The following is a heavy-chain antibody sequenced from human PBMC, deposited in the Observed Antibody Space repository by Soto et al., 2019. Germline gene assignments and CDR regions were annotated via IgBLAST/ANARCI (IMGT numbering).Heavy chain of an antibody. V-gene: IGHV3-21*04. J-gene: IGHJ4*02. Sequence: GGSLRLSCAASGFTFSSYSMNWVRQAPGKGLEWVSSISSSSSYIYYADSVKGRFTISRDNSKNTLYLQMNSLRAEDTAVYYCANKGIAVAGTSSYWGQGTLVTVSS. CDR2: ISSSSSYI. D-gene: IGHD6-19*01. CDR1: GFTFSSYS. CDR3: ANKGIAVAGTSSY.